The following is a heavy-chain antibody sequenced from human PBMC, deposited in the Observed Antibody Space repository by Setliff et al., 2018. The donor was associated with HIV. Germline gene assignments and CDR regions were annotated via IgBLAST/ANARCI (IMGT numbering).Heavy chain of an antibody. Sequence: PSETLSLTCTVSGGSISSHYWSWIRQPPGKGLDWIGNIYYSGYTNYNPSLKSRVTISVDTSKNQFSLKLSSVTAADRAVYYCARQPLYNDYDWRSYYFDYWGQGSLVTVSS. CDR2: IYYSGYT. CDR3: ARQPLYNDYDWRSYYFDY. D-gene: IGHD5-12*01. CDR1: GGSISSHY. V-gene: IGHV4-59*08. J-gene: IGHJ4*02.